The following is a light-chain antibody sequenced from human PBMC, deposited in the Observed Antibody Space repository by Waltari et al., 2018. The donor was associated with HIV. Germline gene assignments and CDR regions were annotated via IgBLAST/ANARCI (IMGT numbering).Light chain of an antibody. CDR3: QQYHNWPLT. CDR1: QSVSSN. V-gene: IGKV3-15*01. Sequence: EIVMTQSPATLSVSPGERATLSCRASQSVSSNLAWYQQEPGQAPRLLIYGASTRDTGIPARFSGSGSGTEFTLTIGSLQSEDFAVYYCQQYHNWPLTFGGGTKVEIK. J-gene: IGKJ4*01. CDR2: GAS.